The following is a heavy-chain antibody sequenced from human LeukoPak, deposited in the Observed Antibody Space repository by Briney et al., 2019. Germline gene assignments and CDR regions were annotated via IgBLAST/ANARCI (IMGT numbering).Heavy chain of an antibody. Sequence: SETLSLTCTASGGSISSSSYYWGWIRQPPGKGLEWIGSIYYSGSTYYNPSLKSRVTISVDTSKNRFSLKLSSVTAADTAVYYCATRIYRYYGMDVWGQGTTVTVS. V-gene: IGHV4-39*01. D-gene: IGHD2/OR15-2a*01. CDR2: IYYSGST. CDR1: GGSISSSSYY. CDR3: ATRIYRYYGMDV. J-gene: IGHJ6*02.